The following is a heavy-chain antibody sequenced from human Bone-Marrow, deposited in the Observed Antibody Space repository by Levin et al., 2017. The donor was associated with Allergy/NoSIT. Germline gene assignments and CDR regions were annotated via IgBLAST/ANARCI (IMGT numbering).Heavy chain of an antibody. J-gene: IGHJ4*02. D-gene: IGHD3-10*01. Sequence: GESLKISCAASGFTFSSYAMSWVRQAPGKGLEWVSAISGSGGSTYYADSVKGRFTISRDNSKNTLYLQMNSLRAEDTAVYYCAKDGSFHFLRRISFGESHPYWGQGTLVTVSS. CDR2: ISGSGGST. V-gene: IGHV3-23*01. CDR3: AKDGSFHFLRRISFGESHPY. CDR1: GFTFSSYA.